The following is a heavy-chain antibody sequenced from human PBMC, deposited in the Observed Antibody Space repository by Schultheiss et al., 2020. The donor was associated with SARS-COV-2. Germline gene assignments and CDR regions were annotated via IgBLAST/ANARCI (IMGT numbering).Heavy chain of an antibody. CDR1: GVSISSYC. CDR3: ARQEAGYCDGRRCTAVRSFDY. J-gene: IGHJ4*02. CDR2: IHDSGIT. Sequence: GSLRLSCTVSGVSISSYCWNWIRQSPGKGLEWIGFIHDSGITNYNPSLKSRVTISVDTSKNQFSLKLTSVIAADTAVYYCARQEAGYCDGRRCTAVRSFDYWGRGALVTVSS. V-gene: IGHV4-59*08. D-gene: IGHD2-15*01.